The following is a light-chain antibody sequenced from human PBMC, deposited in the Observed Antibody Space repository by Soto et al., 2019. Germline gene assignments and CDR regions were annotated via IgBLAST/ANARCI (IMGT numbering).Light chain of an antibody. Sequence: QSVLTHPASVSGSPGQSITISCTGTNNLVSWYQQHPGKAPKVVVYEGTKRPSGVSNRFSGSNSGGTASLTISGLQAKEEASYFCCAYVGARSYVFGTGTKVTVL. CDR1: NNL. V-gene: IGLV2-23*01. CDR2: EGT. CDR3: CAYVGARSYV. J-gene: IGLJ1*01.